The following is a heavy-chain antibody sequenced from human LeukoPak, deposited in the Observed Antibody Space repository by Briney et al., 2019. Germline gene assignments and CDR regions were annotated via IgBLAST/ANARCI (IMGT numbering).Heavy chain of an antibody. CDR2: MYSGGST. Sequence: SETLSLTCTVSGGSISSTSYNWGWIRQPPGKGLEWIGSMYSGGSTNYNPSLKSQFTISVATSKNQFSLKLNSVTAADTAVYYCARHGSYSSSPFDPWGQGTLVTVSS. J-gene: IGHJ5*02. V-gene: IGHV4-39*01. D-gene: IGHD6-13*01. CDR1: GGSISSTSYN. CDR3: ARHGSYSSSPFDP.